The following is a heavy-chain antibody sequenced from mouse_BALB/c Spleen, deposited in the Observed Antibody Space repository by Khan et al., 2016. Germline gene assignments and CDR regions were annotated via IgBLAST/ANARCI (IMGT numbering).Heavy chain of an antibody. V-gene: IGHV3-2*02. CDR1: GYSITSDYA. CDR3: ARSRGNYCDY. J-gene: IGHJ2*01. CDR2: ISYSGST. Sequence: EVKLLESGPGLVKPSQSPSLTCTVTGYSITSDYAWNWIRQFPGNKLEWMGYISYSGSTSYNPSLNSRISITRDKSKNQLLLQLNSVTTEYTAAYYCARSRGNYCDYWGQGTTLTVSS.